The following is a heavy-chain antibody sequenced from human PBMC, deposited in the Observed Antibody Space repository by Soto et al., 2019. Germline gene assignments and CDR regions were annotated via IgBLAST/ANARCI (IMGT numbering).Heavy chain of an antibody. CDR2: IYPGDSDT. CDR1: GYTFSKSYW. CDR3: ARGVVNMETNFDF. D-gene: IGHD2-15*01. V-gene: IGHV5-51*01. Sequence: PGESLKISCNGSGYTFSKSYWIGWVRQMPGKGLEWMGLIYPGDSDTRYTPSFQGHVTISADKSISTAYLQWNSLVPSDTAVYYCARGVVNMETNFDFWGQGTLVTVSS. J-gene: IGHJ4*02.